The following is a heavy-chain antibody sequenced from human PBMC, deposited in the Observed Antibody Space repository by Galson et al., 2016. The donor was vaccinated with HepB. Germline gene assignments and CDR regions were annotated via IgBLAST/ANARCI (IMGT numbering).Heavy chain of an antibody. D-gene: IGHD1-1*01. V-gene: IGHV3-30-3*01. CDR1: GFSFSLYA. Sequence: SVRLSCAASGFSFSLYAMHWVRQAPGKGLEWVSIISSHGTNNYYADSVKGRFTISRDNSTNTPYLQMNSLRSEDTAVYYCARDRGQLYLRVAFDIWGQGTIVTVSS. J-gene: IGHJ3*02. CDR2: ISSHGTNN. CDR3: ARDRGQLYLRVAFDI.